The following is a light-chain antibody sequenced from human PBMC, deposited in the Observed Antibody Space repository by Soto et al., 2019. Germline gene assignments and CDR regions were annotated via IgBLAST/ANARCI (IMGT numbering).Light chain of an antibody. J-gene: IGKJ1*01. CDR1: QRISSS. CDR3: QQSFNLPRT. V-gene: IGKV1-39*01. Sequence: DIEMTQSPSSLSASVGETITITCGASQRISSSLNWFQHSPGQPPNLLLFAASNLHAGVPPRFSGSGSGTSFSLTIRSLQPEDFATYYCQQSFNLPRTFGPGTKVDIK. CDR2: AAS.